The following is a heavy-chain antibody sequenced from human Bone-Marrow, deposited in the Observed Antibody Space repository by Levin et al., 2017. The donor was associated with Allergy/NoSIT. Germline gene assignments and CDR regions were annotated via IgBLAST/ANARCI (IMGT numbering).Heavy chain of an antibody. Sequence: KISCKASGGTFSSYTISWVRQAPGQGLEWMGRIIPILGIANYAQKFQGRVTITADKSTSTAYMELSSLRSEDTDVYYGARDPQNPTYYYYGMDGWGQGTTVTVSS. J-gene: IGHJ6*02. CDR2: IIPILGIA. D-gene: IGHD1-14*01. CDR1: GGTFSSYT. CDR3: ARDPQNPTYYYYGMDG. V-gene: IGHV1-69*04.